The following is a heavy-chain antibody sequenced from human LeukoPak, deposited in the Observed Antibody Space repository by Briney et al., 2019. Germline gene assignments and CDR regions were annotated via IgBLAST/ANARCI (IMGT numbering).Heavy chain of an antibody. V-gene: IGHV3-21*01. CDR1: GFTFSSYT. Sequence: GGSLRLSCAASGFTFSSYTMNWVRQAPGKGLEWVSSIHESGGYIYYADSVKGRFTISRDNAEKSLYLRMDSLRADDTAVYYCASSSDAFDIWGQGTMVTVSS. D-gene: IGHD6-6*01. CDR3: ASSSDAFDI. CDR2: IHESGGYI. J-gene: IGHJ3*02.